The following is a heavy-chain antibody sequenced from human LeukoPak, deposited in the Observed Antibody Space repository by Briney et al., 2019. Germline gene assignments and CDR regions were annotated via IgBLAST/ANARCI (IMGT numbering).Heavy chain of an antibody. D-gene: IGHD1-26*01. CDR3: SRESGPFCPFGY. CDR2: ISLAGQT. J-gene: IGHJ4*02. Sequence: SETLSLTCGVSGGPISGTNWWSWVRQPPGQGLEWIGEISLAGQTNYNPSLNGRVTMSLDKSSNQLSLHLTSVTAADTATYFCSRESGPFCPFGYWGQGTLVIVSS. CDR1: GGPISGTNW. V-gene: IGHV4/OR15-8*02.